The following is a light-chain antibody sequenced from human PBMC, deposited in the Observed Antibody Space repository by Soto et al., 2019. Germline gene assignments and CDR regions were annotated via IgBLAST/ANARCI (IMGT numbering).Light chain of an antibody. J-gene: IGKJ1*01. CDR1: QNICSN. V-gene: IGKV3-20*01. CDR3: HHYGDTPRT. Sequence: EILMTQSPATLSLSPAGIATLSFRARQNICSNLAWYQQRPGQAPRLLIFGASIRDTGIPDRFSGSGSGTDFTLTISGLEPQDFAVYYCHHYGDTPRTFGQGTKVDIK. CDR2: GAS.